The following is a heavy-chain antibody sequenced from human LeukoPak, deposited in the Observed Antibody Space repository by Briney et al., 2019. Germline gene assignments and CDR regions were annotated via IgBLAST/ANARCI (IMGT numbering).Heavy chain of an antibody. J-gene: IGHJ4*02. CDR1: GFTFSNAW. V-gene: IGHV3-15*01. CDR2: IKSKTDGGTT. Sequence: PGGSLRLSCAASGFTFSNAWMSWVRQAPGKGLEWVGRIKSKTDGGTTDYAAPVKGRFTISRDDSKNTLYPQMNGLKTEDTAVYYCTTDGYYDSSGPGAAFYWGQGTLVTVSS. D-gene: IGHD3-22*01. CDR3: TTDGYYDSSGPGAAFY.